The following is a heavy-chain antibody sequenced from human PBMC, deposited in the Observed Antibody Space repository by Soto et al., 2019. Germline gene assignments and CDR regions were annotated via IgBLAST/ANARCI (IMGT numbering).Heavy chain of an antibody. J-gene: IGHJ5*02. V-gene: IGHV3-9*01. D-gene: IGHD3-10*01. CDR1: GFTFDDYA. Sequence: EVQLVESGGGLVQPGRSLRLSCAASGFTFDDYAMHWVRQAPGKGLEWVSGISWNSGSIGYADSVKGRFTISRDNAKNSLYLQMNSLRAEDTALYYCAKGGRLLWFGELNNWFDPWGQGTLVTVSS. CDR2: ISWNSGSI. CDR3: AKGGRLLWFGELNNWFDP.